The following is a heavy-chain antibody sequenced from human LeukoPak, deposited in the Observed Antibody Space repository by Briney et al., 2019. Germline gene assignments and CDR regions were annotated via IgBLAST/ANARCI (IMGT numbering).Heavy chain of an antibody. CDR3: ARVGDSSGYSVLDS. V-gene: IGHV4-59*01. CDR2: IYYSGSA. Sequence: KPSETLSLTCTVSAGSISGYYWSWIRRPPGKGLEWLGHIYYSGSADYNASPKSRATMFVDTSKNEFSLTLRSVTAADTAVYYCARVGDSSGYSVLDSWGQGTLVTVSS. D-gene: IGHD3-22*01. J-gene: IGHJ4*02. CDR1: AGSISGYY.